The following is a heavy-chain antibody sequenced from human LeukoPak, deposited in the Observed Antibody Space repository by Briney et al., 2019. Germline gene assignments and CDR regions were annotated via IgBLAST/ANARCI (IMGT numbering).Heavy chain of an antibody. J-gene: IGHJ4*02. V-gene: IGHV4-4*08. CDR2: VYTSGST. D-gene: IGHD6-19*01. Sequence: GSLRLSCTASGFTFSRYAMNWVRQAPGKGLEWIGRVYTSGSTNYNPSLKSRVNISLDTPKNQFSLKLISVTAADTAVYFCARLQWLSTPSFDYWGQGTLVTVSS. CDR1: GFTFSRYA. CDR3: ARLQWLSTPSFDY.